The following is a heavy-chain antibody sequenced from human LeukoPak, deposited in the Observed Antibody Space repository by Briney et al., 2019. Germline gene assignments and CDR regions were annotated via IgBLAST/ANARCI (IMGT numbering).Heavy chain of an antibody. CDR3: AKDYYDSSGYYCYFDY. J-gene: IGHJ4*02. CDR2: ISGSGGGT. D-gene: IGHD3-22*01. Sequence: GGSLRLSCAASGFTFSSYGMSWVRQAPGKGLEWVSTISGSGGGTHYADSVKGRFTISRDNSKNTLYLQMNSLRAEDTAVYYCAKDYYDSSGYYCYFDYWGQGTLVTVSS. V-gene: IGHV3-23*01. CDR1: GFTFSSYG.